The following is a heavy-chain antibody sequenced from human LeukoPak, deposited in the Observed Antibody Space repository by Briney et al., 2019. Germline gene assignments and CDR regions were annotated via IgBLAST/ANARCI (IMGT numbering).Heavy chain of an antibody. V-gene: IGHV3-21*01. J-gene: IGHJ4*02. D-gene: IGHD3-3*01. CDR2: ISSSSTYV. CDR1: GFIFSSYS. CDR3: AREPTVTIR. Sequence: GGSLRLSCAASGFIFSSYSMNWVRQTPGKGLEWVSSISSSSTYVYYADSVKGRFAIPRDNAKNSLYLQMNSLRAEDTAIYYCAREPTVTIRWGQGTLVTVSS.